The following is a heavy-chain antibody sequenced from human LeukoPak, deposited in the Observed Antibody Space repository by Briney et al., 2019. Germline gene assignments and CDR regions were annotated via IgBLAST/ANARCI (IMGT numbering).Heavy chain of an antibody. CDR3: AKGRVMWQQLVPFDY. D-gene: IGHD6-13*01. CDR1: GFTFSSYA. J-gene: IGHJ4*02. CDR2: ISGSCGST. Sequence: GGSLRLSCAASGFTFSSYAMSWVRQAPGKGLEWVSAISGSCGSTYYADSVKGRFTISRDNSKNTLYLQMSSLRAEDTAVYYCAKGRVMWQQLVPFDYWGQGTLVTVSS. V-gene: IGHV3-23*01.